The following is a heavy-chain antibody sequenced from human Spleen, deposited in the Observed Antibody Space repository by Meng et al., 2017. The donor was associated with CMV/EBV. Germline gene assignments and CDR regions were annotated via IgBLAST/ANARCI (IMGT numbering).Heavy chain of an antibody. J-gene: IGHJ4*01. CDR1: GFSFSYYW. CDR3: ASREGGY. V-gene: IGHV3-7*01. CDR2: IKQDGSEK. D-gene: IGHD3-10*01. Sequence: GESLKISCAASGFSFSYYWMSWVRQAPGKGLEWVANIKQDGSEKYYVDSVKGRFTISRDNVKSSVFLQMNSLRVEDTAFYYCASREGGYWGQGTLVTVSS.